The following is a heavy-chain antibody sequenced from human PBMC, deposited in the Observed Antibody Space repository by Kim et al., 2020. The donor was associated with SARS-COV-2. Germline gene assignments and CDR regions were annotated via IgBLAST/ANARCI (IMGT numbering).Heavy chain of an antibody. CDR3: AREGAYCGGDCSS. J-gene: IGHJ1*01. D-gene: IGHD2-21*02. V-gene: IGHV1-69*01. Sequence: YAQKFQGRVTITADESTSTAYLELSSLGSEDTAVYYCAREGAYCGGDCSSWGQGTLVTVSS.